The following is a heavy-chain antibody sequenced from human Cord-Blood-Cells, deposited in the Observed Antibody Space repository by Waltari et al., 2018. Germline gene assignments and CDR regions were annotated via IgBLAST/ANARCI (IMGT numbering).Heavy chain of an antibody. J-gene: IGHJ4*02. D-gene: IGHD3-22*01. CDR2: IYSGGST. V-gene: IGHV3-53*01. Sequence: EVQLVESGGGLIQPGGSLRLSCAASGLTVSSNYMRWVRPAQGKGLELVSVIYSGGSTYYADSVKGRFTISRDNSKNTLYLQMNSLRAEDTAVYYCARDAPPMGDSSGYPDYWGQGTLVTVSS. CDR3: ARDAPPMGDSSGYPDY. CDR1: GLTVSSNY.